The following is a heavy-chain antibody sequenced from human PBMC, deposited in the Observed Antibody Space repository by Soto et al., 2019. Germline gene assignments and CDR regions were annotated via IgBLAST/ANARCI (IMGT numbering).Heavy chain of an antibody. CDR2: ISSSGSTI. D-gene: IGHD5-12*01. CDR1: GFTFSDYY. V-gene: IGHV3-11*01. CDR3: ARDAPHSGYDYYFDY. Sequence: PGGSLRLSCAASGFTFSDYYMSWIRQAPGKGLEWVSYISSSGSTIYYADSVKGRFTISRDNAKNSLYLQMNSLRAEDTAVYYCARDAPHSGYDYYFDYWGQGTLVTVSS. J-gene: IGHJ4*02.